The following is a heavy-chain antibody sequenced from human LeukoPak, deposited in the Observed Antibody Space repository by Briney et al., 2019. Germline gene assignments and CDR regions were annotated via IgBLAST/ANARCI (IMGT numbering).Heavy chain of an antibody. D-gene: IGHD6-13*01. V-gene: IGHV1-69*13. J-gene: IGHJ4*02. CDR3: ASHASGIAAAGPPGDY. Sequence: EASVKVSCKASGGTFSSYAISWVRQAPGQGLEWMGGIIPIFGTANYAQKFQGRVTITADESTSTAYMELSSLRSEDTAVYYCASHASGIAAAGPPGDYWGQGTLVTVSS. CDR2: IIPIFGTA. CDR1: GGTFSSYA.